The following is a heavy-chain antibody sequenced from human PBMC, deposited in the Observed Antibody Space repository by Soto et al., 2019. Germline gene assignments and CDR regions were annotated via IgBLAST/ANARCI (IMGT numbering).Heavy chain of an antibody. J-gene: IGHJ5*02. Sequence: GGSLRLSCAASGFTFSSYWMSWVRQAPGKGLEWVADINQDGSEKYYVDSVKGRFTISRDNAKNSLHLQMNSLRAEDTAVYYCARVPAAPRYNWFDPWGQGTLVTVSS. D-gene: IGHD2-2*01. CDR2: INQDGSEK. CDR3: ARVPAAPRYNWFDP. CDR1: GFTFSSYW. V-gene: IGHV3-7*01.